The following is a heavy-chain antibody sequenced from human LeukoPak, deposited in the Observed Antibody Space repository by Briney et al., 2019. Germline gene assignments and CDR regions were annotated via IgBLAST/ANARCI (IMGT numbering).Heavy chain of an antibody. Sequence: GGSLRLSCAASGFTFNNGPMSWVRQAPGKGLEWVSIISNNGEITFYADSVKGRFTISRDNAKYTLYLQMNTLTAEDTATYFCAYLDSSGYYYGRLRYWGQGTPVTVSS. D-gene: IGHD3-22*01. CDR1: GFTFNNGP. CDR3: AYLDSSGYYYGRLRY. J-gene: IGHJ4*02. V-gene: IGHV3-23*01. CDR2: ISNNGEIT.